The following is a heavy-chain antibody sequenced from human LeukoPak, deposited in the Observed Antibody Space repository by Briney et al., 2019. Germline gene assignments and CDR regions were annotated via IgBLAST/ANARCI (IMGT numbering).Heavy chain of an antibody. D-gene: IGHD5-18*01. CDR3: ARSPGYSYGQIDY. CDR1: GGSISGYY. V-gene: IGHV4-59*08. J-gene: IGHJ4*02. Sequence: PSETLSLTCTVSGGSISGYYWSWIRQPPGKGLEWIGYISYTGIANYNPSLKSRVTISLDTSKNQFSLKLSSVTAADTAVYYCARSPGYSYGQIDYWGQGTLVTVSS. CDR2: ISYTGIA.